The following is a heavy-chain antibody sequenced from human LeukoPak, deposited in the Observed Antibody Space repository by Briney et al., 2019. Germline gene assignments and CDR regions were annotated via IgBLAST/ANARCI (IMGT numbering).Heavy chain of an antibody. V-gene: IGHV4-61*01. CDR2: IYYSGST. Sequence: SETLSLTCTVSGGSVSSGSYYWSWIRQPPGKGLEWIGYIYYSGSTNYNPSLKSRVTISVDTSKNQFSLKLSSVTAADTAVYYCARTRRSGSYYYYYYGMDVWGQGTTVTVSS. J-gene: IGHJ6*02. D-gene: IGHD3-10*01. CDR3: ARTRRSGSYYYYYYGMDV. CDR1: GGSVSSGSYY.